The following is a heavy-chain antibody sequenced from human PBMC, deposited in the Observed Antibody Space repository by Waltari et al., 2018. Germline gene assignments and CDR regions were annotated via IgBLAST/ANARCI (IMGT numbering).Heavy chain of an antibody. J-gene: IGHJ5*02. CDR2: INPSGGST. Sequence: QVQLVQSGAEVKKPGASVKVSCKASGYTFTSYYMHWVRQAPGQGLEWMGIINPSGGSTSYAQKFQGRVTMTRDTSISTAYMELSRLRSDDTAVYYCASSPYCSSTSCYWFDPWGQGTLVTVSS. D-gene: IGHD2-2*01. CDR3: ASSPYCSSTSCYWFDP. CDR1: GYTFTSYY. V-gene: IGHV1-46*01.